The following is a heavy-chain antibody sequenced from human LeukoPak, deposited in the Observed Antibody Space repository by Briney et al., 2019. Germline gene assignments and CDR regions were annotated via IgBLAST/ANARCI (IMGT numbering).Heavy chain of an antibody. V-gene: IGHV3-23*01. J-gene: IGHJ4*02. CDR2: IGGGGVRT. D-gene: IGHD3-10*01. CDR3: ARSNREFASGSGDF. CDR1: GFTFTTYA. Sequence: PGGSLRLSCAASGFTFTTYAMSWVRQAPGKGLEWVSAIGGGGVRTYYADSVKGRFTISRDNAKNSLYLQMNSLRAEDTAVYYCARSNREFASGSGDFWGQGTLVTVSS.